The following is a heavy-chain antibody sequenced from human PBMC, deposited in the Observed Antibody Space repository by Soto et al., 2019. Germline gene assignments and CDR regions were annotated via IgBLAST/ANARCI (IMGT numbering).Heavy chain of an antibody. CDR1: GFSLSTSGVG. V-gene: IGHV2-5*02. J-gene: IGHJ5*02. CDR2: IYWDDDK. CDR3: AHRRATTVTTLPSQSNNWFDP. D-gene: IGHD4-17*01. Sequence: QITLKESGPTLVKPTQTLTLTCTFSGFSLSTSGVGVGWIRQPPGKALEWLALIYWDDDKRYSPSLKSRLTITKDTSKNQVVLTMTNMDPVDTATYYCAHRRATTVTTLPSQSNNWFDPWGQGTLVTVSS.